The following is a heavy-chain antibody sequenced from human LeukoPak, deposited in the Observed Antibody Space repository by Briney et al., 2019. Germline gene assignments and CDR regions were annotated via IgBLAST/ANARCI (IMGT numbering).Heavy chain of an antibody. CDR3: ARGYCSSTSCSKLYYYYYYGMDV. V-gene: IGHV5-51*01. J-gene: IGHJ6*02. CDR2: IYPGDSDT. D-gene: IGHD2-2*01. Sequence: GESLKISCKGSGYSFTSYWIGWVRQMPGEGLEWMGIIYPGDSDTRYSPSFQGQVTISADKSISTAYLQWSSLKASDTAMYYCARGYCSSTSCSKLYYYYYYGMDVWGQGTTVTVSS. CDR1: GYSFTSYW.